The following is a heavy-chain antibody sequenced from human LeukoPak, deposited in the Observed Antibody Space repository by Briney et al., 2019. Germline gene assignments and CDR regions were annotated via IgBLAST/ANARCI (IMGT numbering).Heavy chain of an antibody. CDR1: GYTFTSYG. D-gene: IGHD5-18*01. CDR2: ISAYNGNT. CDR3: ARDLSGGYSYGSPCDY. Sequence: ASVKVSCKASGYTFTSYGISWVRQAPGQGLEWMGWISAYNGNTNYAQKLQGRVTMTTDTSTSTAYMELRSLRSDDTAVYYCARDLSGGYSYGSPCDYWGQGTLVTVSS. J-gene: IGHJ4*02. V-gene: IGHV1-18*01.